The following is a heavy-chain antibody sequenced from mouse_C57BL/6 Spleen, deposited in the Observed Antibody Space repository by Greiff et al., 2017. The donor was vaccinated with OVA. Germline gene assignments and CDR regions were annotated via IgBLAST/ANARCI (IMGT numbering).Heavy chain of an antibody. Sequence: DVQLVESGGGLVQPGGSLSLSCAASGFTFTDYYMSWVRQPPGKALEWLGFIRNKANGYTTEYSASVKGRFTISSDNSQSILYLHIHALRSDYISTSSCARYPYGYDSMDFWGQGTSVTVSS. CDR2: IRNKANGYTT. CDR3: ARYPYGYDSMDF. J-gene: IGHJ4*01. CDR1: GFTFTDYY. D-gene: IGHD2-2*01. V-gene: IGHV7-3*01.